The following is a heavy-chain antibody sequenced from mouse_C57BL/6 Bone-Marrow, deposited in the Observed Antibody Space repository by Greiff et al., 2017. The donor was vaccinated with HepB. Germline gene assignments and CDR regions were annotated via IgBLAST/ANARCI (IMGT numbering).Heavy chain of an antibody. CDR1: GYTFTDHT. CDR2: IYPRDGST. Sequence: VQLQQSDAELVKPGASVKISCKVSGYTFTDHTIHWMKQRPEQGLEWIGYIYPRDGSTKYNEKFKGKATLTAEKSSSTAYMQLNSLTSEDSAVYFCAREGYYYGSSYDWYFDVWGTGTTVTVSS. D-gene: IGHD1-1*01. J-gene: IGHJ1*03. V-gene: IGHV1-78*01. CDR3: AREGYYYGSSYDWYFDV.